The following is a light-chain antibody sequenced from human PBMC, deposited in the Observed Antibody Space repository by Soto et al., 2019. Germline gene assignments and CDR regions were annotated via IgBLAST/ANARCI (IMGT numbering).Light chain of an antibody. J-gene: IGKJ1*01. CDR2: GAT. Sequence: EIVMTQSPAPLSVSPGERATLSCRASQSVSIVLAWYQQKPGQDPRLLLHGATTRATGITPSFSGSGSGTEFTLTISSLQSEDFAVYYCQQYNNWPRTFGQGTKVEIK. CDR1: QSVSIV. CDR3: QQYNNWPRT. V-gene: IGKV3-15*01.